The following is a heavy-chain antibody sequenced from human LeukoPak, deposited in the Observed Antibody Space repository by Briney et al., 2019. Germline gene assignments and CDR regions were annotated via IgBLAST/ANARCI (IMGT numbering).Heavy chain of an antibody. CDR1: GGSISSYY. Sequence: SETLSLTCTVSGGSISSYYWSWIRQPPGKGLEWIGYIYYSGSTNYNPSLKSRVTISVDTSKNQFSLKLSSVTAADTAVYYCASEVAVTTSGDAFDIWGQGTMVTVPS. D-gene: IGHD4-17*01. V-gene: IGHV4-59*01. J-gene: IGHJ3*02. CDR2: IYYSGST. CDR3: ASEVAVTTSGDAFDI.